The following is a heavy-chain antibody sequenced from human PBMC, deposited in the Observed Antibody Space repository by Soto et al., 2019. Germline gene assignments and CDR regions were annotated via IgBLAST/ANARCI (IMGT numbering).Heavy chain of an antibody. V-gene: IGHV1-18*04. CDR1: GYTFISHG. J-gene: IGHJ6*02. CDR2: ISGKNGNT. Sequence: QVQLVQSGVEVKKPGASVKVSCKASGYTFISHGIGWVRQAPGQGLEWMGWISGKNGNTNYAQKLQGRVTLTTDTSTSTDYMELRSLRSDDTAVYYCARVSSSIVVVPDYGMDVWGQGTTVTVSS. D-gene: IGHD2-15*01. CDR3: ARVSSSIVVVPDYGMDV.